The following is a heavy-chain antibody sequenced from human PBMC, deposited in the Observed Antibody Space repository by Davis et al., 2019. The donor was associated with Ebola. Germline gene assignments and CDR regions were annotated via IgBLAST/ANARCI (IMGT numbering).Heavy chain of an antibody. CDR2: ISSSSSYT. J-gene: IGHJ6*02. D-gene: IGHD2-2*01. Sequence: GESLKISCAASGFTFSDYYMSWIRQAPGKGLEWVSYISSSSSYTIYADSVKGRFTISRDNAKNSLYLQMNSLRNEDTAVYYCARRQSVVPGPAGYYYYYDMDVWGQGTTVTVSS. CDR3: ARRQSVVPGPAGYYYYYDMDV. CDR1: GFTFSDYY. V-gene: IGHV3-11*06.